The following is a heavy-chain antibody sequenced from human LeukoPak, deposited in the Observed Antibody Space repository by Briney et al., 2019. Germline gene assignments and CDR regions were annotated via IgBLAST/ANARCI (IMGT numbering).Heavy chain of an antibody. CDR2: IYSGGST. J-gene: IGHJ5*02. Sequence: GGSLRLSCAASGFTVSSNYMSWVRQAPGKGLEWVSVIYSGGSTYYADSVKGRFTISSDNSKNTLYLQMNSLRAEDTAVYYCARDIGYCSGGSCFNWFDPWGQGTLVTVSS. CDR1: GFTVSSNY. D-gene: IGHD2-15*01. CDR3: ARDIGYCSGGSCFNWFDP. V-gene: IGHV3-53*01.